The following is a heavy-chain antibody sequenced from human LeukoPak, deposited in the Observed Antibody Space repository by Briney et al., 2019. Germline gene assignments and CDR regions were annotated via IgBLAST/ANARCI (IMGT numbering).Heavy chain of an antibody. J-gene: IGHJ3*02. V-gene: IGHV4-31*03. CDR2: IYYSGST. CDR3: ARDWADCSGGSCYSRAFDI. CDR1: GGSISSGGYY. Sequence: SSQTLSLTCTVSGGSISSGGYYWSWIRQHPGKGLEWIGYIYYSGSTYYNPSLKSRVTISVDTSKNQFSLKLGSVTAADTAVYYCARDWADCSGGSCYSRAFDIWGQGTMVTVSS. D-gene: IGHD2-15*01.